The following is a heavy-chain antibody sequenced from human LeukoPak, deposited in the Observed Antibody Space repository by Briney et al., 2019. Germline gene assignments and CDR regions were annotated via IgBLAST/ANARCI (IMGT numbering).Heavy chain of an antibody. CDR2: ISSSSYI. J-gene: IGHJ4*02. D-gene: IGHD5-24*01. CDR3: AKGPEMATR. CDR1: GFTFSSYS. Sequence: GGSLRLSCAASGFTFSSYSMNLVRQAPGKGLEWVSSISSSSYIYYADSVKGRFTISRDNAKNSLYLQMNSLRAEDTALYYCAKGPEMATRWGQGTLVTVSS. V-gene: IGHV3-21*04.